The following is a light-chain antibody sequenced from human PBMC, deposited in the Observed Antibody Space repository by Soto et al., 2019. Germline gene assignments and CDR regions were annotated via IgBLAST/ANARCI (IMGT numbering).Light chain of an antibody. V-gene: IGLV2-14*03. J-gene: IGLJ1*01. CDR3: SSYTSSNTYV. CDR2: DVT. Sequence: QSALTQPASVSGSPGQWTTISCTGTSSDVGGYNYVSWYQHHPGKAPKLMIYDVTNRPSGVSNRFSGSKSCNTASLTISGLQTEDEADYYCSSYTSSNTYVFGTGTKLTVL. CDR1: SSDVGGYNY.